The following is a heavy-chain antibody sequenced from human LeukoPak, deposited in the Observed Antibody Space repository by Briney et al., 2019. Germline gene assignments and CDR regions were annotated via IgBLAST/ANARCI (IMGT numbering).Heavy chain of an antibody. J-gene: IGHJ4*02. V-gene: IGHV3-48*03. D-gene: IGHD3-22*01. CDR1: GFTFSTYE. Sequence: PGGSLRLSCAASGFTFSTYEMNWVRQAPGKGLEWVSYISSSGDTMYYADSVKGRFTISRDNAKNSLYLQMNSLRAEDTAVYYCARDNYDSSTPYYFDYWGQGTLVTVSS. CDR2: ISSSGDTM. CDR3: ARDNYDSSTPYYFDY.